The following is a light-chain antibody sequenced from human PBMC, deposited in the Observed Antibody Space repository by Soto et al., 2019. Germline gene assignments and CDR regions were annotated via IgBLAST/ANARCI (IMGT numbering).Light chain of an antibody. J-gene: IGKJ1*01. V-gene: IGKV1-5*01. CDR1: QSISNW. CDR3: QQYSTSLT. Sequence: DIQMTQSPSTLSASVGDRVTITCRASQSISNWLAWYQQKPGKAPKLLIYDVSILESGVPSRFSGSGSGTVFPLTISILQPDDVANYYYQQYSTSLTFGQGTKVEIK. CDR2: DVS.